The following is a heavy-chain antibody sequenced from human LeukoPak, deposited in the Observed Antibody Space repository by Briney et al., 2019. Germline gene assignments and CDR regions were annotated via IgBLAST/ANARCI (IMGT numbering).Heavy chain of an antibody. D-gene: IGHD2-8*01. CDR3: ARNGPSADDAFDI. Sequence: ASVKVSRKSSGYTFTSYDINWVRQATGQGLEWMGWMNPNSGNTGYAQKFQGRVTMTRNTSISTAYMELSSLRSEDTAVYYCARNGPSADDAFDIWGQGTMVTVSS. CDR1: GYTFTSYD. V-gene: IGHV1-8*01. CDR2: MNPNSGNT. J-gene: IGHJ3*02.